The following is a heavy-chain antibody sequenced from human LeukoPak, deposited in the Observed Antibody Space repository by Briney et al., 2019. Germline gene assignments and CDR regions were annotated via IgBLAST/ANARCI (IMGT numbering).Heavy chain of an antibody. CDR2: ISSSGSTI. Sequence: GGSLRLSCAASGFTFSSYEMNWVRQAPGKGLEWVSYISSSGSTIYYAGSVKGRFTISRDNAKNSLYLQMNSLRAEDTAVYYCARDGSREYSSSWYGDAFDIWGQGTMVTVSS. CDR3: ARDGSREYSSSWYGDAFDI. D-gene: IGHD6-13*01. V-gene: IGHV3-48*03. J-gene: IGHJ3*02. CDR1: GFTFSSYE.